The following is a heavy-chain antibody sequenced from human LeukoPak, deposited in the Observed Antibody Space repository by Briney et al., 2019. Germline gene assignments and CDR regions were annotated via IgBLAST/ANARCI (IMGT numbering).Heavy chain of an antibody. CDR3: ARSDSDDYGDYFDY. Sequence: ASVKVSCKASGYTLTGYYMHWVRQAPGQGLEWMGWINPNSGGTNYAQKFQGRVTMTRDTSISTAYMELSRLTSDDTAVYYCARSDSDDYGDYFDYWGQGTLVTVSS. CDR2: INPNSGGT. V-gene: IGHV1-2*02. J-gene: IGHJ4*02. CDR1: GYTLTGYY. D-gene: IGHD4-17*01.